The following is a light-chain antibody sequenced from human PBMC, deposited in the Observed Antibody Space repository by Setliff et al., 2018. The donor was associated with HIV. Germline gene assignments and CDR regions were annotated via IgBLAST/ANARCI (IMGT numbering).Light chain of an antibody. V-gene: IGLV2-23*01. CDR1: SNDVGRYDL. J-gene: IGLJ1*01. Sequence: QSALTQPASVSGSPGQSITISCTGTSNDVGRYDLVSWYQQHPARAPKLIIYQASKRPSGVSNRFSGSKSGNTASLTISGLQADDEADYYCCLNTGSNTYVFGAGTKVTVL. CDR2: QAS. CDR3: CLNTGSNTYV.